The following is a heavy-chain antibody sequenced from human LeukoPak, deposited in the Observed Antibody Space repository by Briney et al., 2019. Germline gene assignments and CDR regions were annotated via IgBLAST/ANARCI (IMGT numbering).Heavy chain of an antibody. Sequence: GGSLRLSCAASGFTVSSNYMSWVRQAPGKGLEWVSVIYSGGSTYYADSVKGRFTISRDNSKNTLYLQMNSLRAEDTAVYYCATMVRGPYYFDYWGQGTLVTVSS. CDR2: IYSGGST. CDR3: ATMVRGPYYFDY. V-gene: IGHV3-53*01. CDR1: GFTVSSNY. J-gene: IGHJ4*02. D-gene: IGHD3-10*01.